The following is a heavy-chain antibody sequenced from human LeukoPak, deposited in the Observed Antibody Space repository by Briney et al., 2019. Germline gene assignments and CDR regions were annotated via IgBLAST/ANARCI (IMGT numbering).Heavy chain of an antibody. CDR2: IRYDGSNK. Sequence: PGGSLRLSCAASGFTFSSYEMNWVRQAPGKGLEWVAFIRYDGSNKYYTDSVKGRFTISRDNSKNTLHLQMNSLRAEDTAVYYCANEYFKNYYMDVWGEGTTVTISS. CDR1: GFTFSSYE. D-gene: IGHD3-10*01. V-gene: IGHV3-30*02. CDR3: ANEYFKNYYMDV. J-gene: IGHJ6*03.